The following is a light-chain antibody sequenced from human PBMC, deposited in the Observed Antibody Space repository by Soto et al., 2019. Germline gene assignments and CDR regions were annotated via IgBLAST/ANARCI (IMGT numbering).Light chain of an antibody. CDR3: QQYNTWPPRYT. CDR2: GAS. V-gene: IGKV3-15*01. J-gene: IGKJ2*01. Sequence: ELGRTQWPPPLPVSQGERATLSGRASQRVKTNLAWYQQRPGQPPRLLMYGASTRATGIPARFSGSGSGTEFSLTISSLQSEDFAVYFCQQYNTWPPRYTFGQGTKLEI. CDR1: QRVKTN.